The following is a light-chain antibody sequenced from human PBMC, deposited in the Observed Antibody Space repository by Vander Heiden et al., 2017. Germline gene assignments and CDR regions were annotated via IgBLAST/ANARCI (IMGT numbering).Light chain of an antibody. V-gene: IGKV1-33*01. CDR2: DAS. CDR1: QVISNY. J-gene: IGKJ4*01. Sequence: DIQMPPSPSSLSASVGDRVTITCQASQVISNYLNWYQQKPGKAPKLLIYDASNLETGVPSRFSGSGSGTDFTFTISSLQPEDIATYYCQQYDNHPLTFGGGTKVEIK. CDR3: QQYDNHPLT.